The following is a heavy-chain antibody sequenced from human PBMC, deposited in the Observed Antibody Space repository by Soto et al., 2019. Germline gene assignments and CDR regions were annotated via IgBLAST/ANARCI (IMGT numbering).Heavy chain of an antibody. V-gene: IGHV3-33*01. D-gene: IGHD3-3*01. J-gene: IGHJ3*02. CDR2: IWYDGSNK. CDR1: GFTFSSFG. Sequence: QVQLVESGGGVVQPGRSLRLSCAASGFTFSSFGMHRVRQAPGKGLEWVAVIWYDGSNKYYADSVKGRFTISRDNSKNTLYLQMNSLRAEDTAVYYCARDLYYDFWSGYGDAFDIWGQGTMVTVSS. CDR3: ARDLYYDFWSGYGDAFDI.